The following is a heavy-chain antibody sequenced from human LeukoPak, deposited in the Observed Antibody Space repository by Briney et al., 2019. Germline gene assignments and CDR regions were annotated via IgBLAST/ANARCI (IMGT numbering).Heavy chain of an antibody. CDR1: GFTFSSYG. V-gene: IGHV3-64D*09. Sequence: GGSLRLSCSASGFTFSSYGMQWVRQAPGKGLEYVSAINGKGGSTYYAESVKGRFTISRDNSKNTLYLQMISLRTEDTAVYYCATTRVGVAVPGYWGQGTLVTVSS. CDR3: ATTRVGVAVPGY. D-gene: IGHD6-19*01. J-gene: IGHJ4*02. CDR2: INGKGGST.